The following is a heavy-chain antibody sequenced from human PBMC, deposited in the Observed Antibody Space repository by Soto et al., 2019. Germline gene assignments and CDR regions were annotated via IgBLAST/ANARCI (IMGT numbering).Heavy chain of an antibody. CDR3: ARGWGRIFDY. CDR1: GGSFSGYY. J-gene: IGHJ4*02. V-gene: IGHV4-34*01. D-gene: IGHD7-27*01. Sequence: QVQLQQWGAGLLKPSETLSLTCAVYGGSFSGYYWNWIRQPPGKGLEWIGEINHSGSTNYNPSLKNRVTISVDTSRHQFSLKLSSVTAADTAVYYCARGWGRIFDYWGQGTLVTVSS. CDR2: INHSGST.